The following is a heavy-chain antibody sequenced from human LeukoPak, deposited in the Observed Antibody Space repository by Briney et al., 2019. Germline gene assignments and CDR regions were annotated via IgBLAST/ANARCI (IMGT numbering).Heavy chain of an antibody. CDR1: GYTFTSYD. Sequence: ASVKVSCKASGYTFTSYDINWVRQATGQGPEWMGWMNPNSGNTGYAQKFQGRVTITRNTSISTAYMELSSLRSEDTAVYYCARGLIGTKGATGFDYWGQGTLVTVSS. J-gene: IGHJ4*02. D-gene: IGHD1-26*01. CDR3: ARGLIGTKGATGFDY. CDR2: MNPNSGNT. V-gene: IGHV1-8*03.